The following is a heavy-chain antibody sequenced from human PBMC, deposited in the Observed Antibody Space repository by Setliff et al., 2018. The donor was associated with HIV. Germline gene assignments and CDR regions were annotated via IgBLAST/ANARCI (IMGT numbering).Heavy chain of an antibody. D-gene: IGHD4-17*01. J-gene: IGHJ4*02. CDR1: DGSISSYY. Sequence: SETLSLTCTVSDGSISSYYWSWIRQPPGKGLEWIGYIYYNGNTNYNPSLKSRVTISVDTSKNQLSLKLSSVTAADTAVYYCAREIYGGNSRPFDYWGQGTLVTVSS. CDR3: AREIYGGNSRPFDY. V-gene: IGHV4-59*01. CDR2: IYYNGNT.